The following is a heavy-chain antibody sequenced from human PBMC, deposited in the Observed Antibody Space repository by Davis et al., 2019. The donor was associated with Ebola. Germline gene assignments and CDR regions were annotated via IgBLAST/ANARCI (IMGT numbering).Heavy chain of an antibody. V-gene: IGHV1-58*02. CDR3: EAAVGAMPTVTEFDY. CDR2: IVVGSGNT. J-gene: IGHJ4*02. Sequence: SVKVSCKASGFTFTSSAMQWVRQARGQRLEWIGWIVVGSGNTNYAQKFQERVTITRDMSTSTAYMELSSLRSEDTAVYYCEAAVGAMPTVTEFDYWGQGTLVTVSS. CDR1: GFTFTSSA. D-gene: IGHD4-17*01.